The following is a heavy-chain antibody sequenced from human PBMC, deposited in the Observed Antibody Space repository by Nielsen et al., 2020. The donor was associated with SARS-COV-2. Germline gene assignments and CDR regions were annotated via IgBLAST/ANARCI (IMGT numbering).Heavy chain of an antibody. CDR3: ARDRQGYNYYYGMDV. CDR1: GGSISSYEYY. Sequence: SETLSLTCSVSGGSISSYEYYWTWIRQSPGKGLEWIGYIYYSGTAYYNPSLESRVTISVDTSTNQFSLRLSSVTAADTAQYYCARDRQGYNYYYGMDVWGQGTTVTV. CDR2: IYYSGTA. V-gene: IGHV4-30-4*01. J-gene: IGHJ6*02.